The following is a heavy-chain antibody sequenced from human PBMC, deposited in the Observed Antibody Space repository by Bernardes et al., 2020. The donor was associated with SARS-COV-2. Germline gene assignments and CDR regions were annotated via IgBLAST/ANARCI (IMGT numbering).Heavy chain of an antibody. J-gene: IGHJ6*02. CDR1: GFTFSSYA. D-gene: IGHD6-13*01. Sequence: GGSLRLSCAASGFTFSSYAMSWVRQAPGKGLEWVSAISGSGGSTYYADPVKGRFTISRDNSKNTLYLQMNSLRAEDTAVYYCAKVGAAAGRGDYYYYGMDVWSQGTTVTVSS. CDR3: AKVGAAAGRGDYYYYGMDV. CDR2: ISGSGGST. V-gene: IGHV3-23*01.